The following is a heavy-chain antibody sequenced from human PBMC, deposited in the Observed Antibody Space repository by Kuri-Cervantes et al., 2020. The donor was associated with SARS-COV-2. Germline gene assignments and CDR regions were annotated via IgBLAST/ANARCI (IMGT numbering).Heavy chain of an antibody. Sequence: SETLSLTCTVSGGSISSYYWSWIRQPPGKGLEWIGYIYYSGSTNYNPPLKSRVTISVDTSKNQFSLKLSSVTAADTAVYYCARATTYYDFWSGYSFDYWGQGTLVTVSS. CDR1: GGSISSYY. V-gene: IGHV4-59*01. CDR3: ARATTYYDFWSGYSFDY. D-gene: IGHD3-3*01. CDR2: IYYSGST. J-gene: IGHJ4*02.